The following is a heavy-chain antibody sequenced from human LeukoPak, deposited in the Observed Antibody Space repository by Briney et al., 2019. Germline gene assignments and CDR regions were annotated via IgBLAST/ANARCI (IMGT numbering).Heavy chain of an antibody. Sequence: SETLSLTCAVYGGSFSGYYWSWIRQPPGKGLEWIGEINHSGSTNYNPSLKSRVTISVDTSKNQFSLKLSSVTAADTAVYYCARRSGYSYGYFRYWGQGTLVTVSS. CDR3: ARRSGYSYGYFRY. CDR2: INHSGST. J-gene: IGHJ4*02. D-gene: IGHD5-18*01. CDR1: GGSFSGYY. V-gene: IGHV4-34*01.